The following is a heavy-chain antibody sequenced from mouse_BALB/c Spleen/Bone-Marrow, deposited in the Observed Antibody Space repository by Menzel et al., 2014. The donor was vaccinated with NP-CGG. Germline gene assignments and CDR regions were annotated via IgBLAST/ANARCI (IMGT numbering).Heavy chain of an antibody. CDR2: IAPGSGNI. J-gene: IGHJ4*01. V-gene: IGHV1S41*01. CDR3: ARSYYVSSPYAMDY. CDR1: GYTFTSYW. D-gene: IGHD1-1*01. Sequence: DLVKPGASVKLSCKASGYTFTSYWINWVKQRPGQGLEWIGRIAPGSGNIYYNEMFKVKATLTVDASSSTAYIRLSSLSSEDSAVYFCARSYYVSSPYAMDYWGQGTSVTVSS.